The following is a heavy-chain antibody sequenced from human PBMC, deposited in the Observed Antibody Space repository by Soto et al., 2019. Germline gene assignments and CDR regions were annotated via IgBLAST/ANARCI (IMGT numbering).Heavy chain of an antibody. J-gene: IGHJ3*02. CDR2: IYPGDSDT. V-gene: IGHV5-51*03. CDR1: GYSFTSYW. CDR3: GRVGGDSSSYGACEI. Sequence: KQRESLKISCKGSGYSFTSYWIGWVRQMPGKGLEWMGIIYPGDSDTRYSPSFQGQVTSSADESISTAYLQWSSLTASDTARYYCGRVGGDSSSYGACEIGGQGTVVTVSS. D-gene: IGHD6-6*01.